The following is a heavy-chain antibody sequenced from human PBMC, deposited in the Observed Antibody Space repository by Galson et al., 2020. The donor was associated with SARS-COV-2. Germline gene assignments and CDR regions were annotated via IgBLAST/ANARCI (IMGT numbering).Heavy chain of an antibody. D-gene: IGHD2-2*01. Sequence: ISCKGSGYSFTSYWIGWVRQMPGKGLEWMGIIYPGDSDTRYSPSFQGQVTISADKSISTAYLQWSSLKASDTAMYYCGTYCSSTSCHSLLDAFDIWGQGTMVTVSS. CDR3: GTYCSSTSCHSLLDAFDI. CDR2: IYPGDSDT. V-gene: IGHV5-51*01. J-gene: IGHJ3*02. CDR1: GYSFTSYW.